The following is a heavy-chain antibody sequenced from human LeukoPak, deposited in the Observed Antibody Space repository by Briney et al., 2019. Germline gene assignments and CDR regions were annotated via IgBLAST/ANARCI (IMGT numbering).Heavy chain of an antibody. J-gene: IGHJ6*04. D-gene: IGHD2-2*01. CDR2: ISSSSSYI. CDR1: GFTFSSYS. Sequence: GGSLRLSCAASGFTFSSYSMNWVRQAPGKGLEWVSSISSSSSYIYYADSVKGRFTISRDNAKNSLYLQMNSLRAEDTAVYYCAKDQPHIVVVPAAMPVYYYGMDVWGKGTTVTVSS. CDR3: AKDQPHIVVVPAAMPVYYYGMDV. V-gene: IGHV3-21*04.